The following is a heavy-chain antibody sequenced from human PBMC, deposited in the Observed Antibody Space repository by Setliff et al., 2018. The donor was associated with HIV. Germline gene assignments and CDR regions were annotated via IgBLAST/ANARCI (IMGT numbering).Heavy chain of an antibody. V-gene: IGHV1-69*10. D-gene: IGHD3-10*01. J-gene: IGHJ3*02. CDR1: GGTSNTYA. CDR3: AGPRGDEAFDI. CDR2: VITILDIT. Sequence: SVKVSCKASGGTSNTYAINWVRQAPGQGLEWMGQVITILDITSYAQKFQGIVTITADESTNTMYMELSSLRSDDTAVYYCAGPRGDEAFDIWGQGTMVTVSS.